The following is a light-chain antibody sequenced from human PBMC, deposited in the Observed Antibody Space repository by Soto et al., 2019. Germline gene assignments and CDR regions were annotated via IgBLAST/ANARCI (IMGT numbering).Light chain of an antibody. CDR3: QQGYSTPWT. CDR2: AAS. V-gene: IGKV1-39*01. CDR1: QSISSY. Sequence: DIQMTQSPSSLSASVGDRVTITCRASQSISSYLHWYQQKPGKAPKLLIYAASHLQSGVPSRFSASGSGTDFTLTLNSLQPEDFATYYCQQGYSTPWTFGQGTKVDIK. J-gene: IGKJ1*01.